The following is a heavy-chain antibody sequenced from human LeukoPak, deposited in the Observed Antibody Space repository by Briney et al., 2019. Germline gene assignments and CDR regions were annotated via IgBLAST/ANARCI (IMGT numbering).Heavy chain of an antibody. CDR1: GGSFSGYY. V-gene: IGHV4-34*01. D-gene: IGHD3-22*01. CDR3: ARGTYDSSGYYLPSYFDY. CDR2: INHSGST. J-gene: IGHJ4*02. Sequence: PSETLSLTCAVYGGSFSGYYWSWIRQPPGKGLEWIGEINHSGSTNYNPSLKSRVTISVDTSKNQFSLKLSSVTAADTAVYYCARGTYDSSGYYLPSYFDYWGQGTLVTVSS.